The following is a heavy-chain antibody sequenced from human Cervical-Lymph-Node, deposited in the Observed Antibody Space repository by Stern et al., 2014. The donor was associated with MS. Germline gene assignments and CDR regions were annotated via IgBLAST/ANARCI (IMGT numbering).Heavy chain of an antibody. CDR1: GGSISSGSYY. D-gene: IGHD1-26*01. J-gene: IGHJ4*02. V-gene: IGHV4-61*02. CDR2: IYTSGST. CDR3: AREGGSYDY. Sequence: QLQLQESGPGLVKPSQTLSLTCTVSGGSISSGSYYWSWIRQPAGKGLEWIGRIYTSGSTNYNPSLKSRVTISVDTSQNQFSLKLSSVTAADTAVYYCAREGGSYDYWGQGTLVTVSS.